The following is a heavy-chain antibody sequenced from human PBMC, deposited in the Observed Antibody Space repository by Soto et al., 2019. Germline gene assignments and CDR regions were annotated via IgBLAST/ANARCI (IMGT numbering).Heavy chain of an antibody. V-gene: IGHV3-33*06. J-gene: IGHJ5*02. CDR2: IWFDGTNK. D-gene: IGHD3-16*01. CDR1: GFTFSNFG. CDR3: AKDWGAWMGWFDL. Sequence: QVQLVESGGGVVQPGRSLRLSCAASGFTFSNFGMHWVRQAPGKGLEWVAIIWFDGTNKYYVDSVKGRFTISRDNSKNTLFLQMDSLRAEDTAVYDGAKDWGAWMGWFDLWGQGTLVTVSS.